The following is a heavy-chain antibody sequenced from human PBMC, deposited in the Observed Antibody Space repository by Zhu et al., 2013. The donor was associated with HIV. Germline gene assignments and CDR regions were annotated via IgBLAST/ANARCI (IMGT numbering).Heavy chain of an antibody. CDR1: GGTFSSYA. Sequence: QVQLVQSGAEVKKPGSSVKVSCKASGGTFSSYAISWVRQAPGQGLEWMGGIIPIFGTANYAQKFQGRVTITADESTSTAYMELSSLRSEDTAVYYCARGPLGVIAAAGTRYYYYGMDVWGPRDHGSPSPQ. J-gene: IGHJ6*01. V-gene: IGHV1-69*01. CDR3: ARGPLGVIAAAGTRYYYYGMDV. D-gene: IGHD6-13*01. CDR2: IIPIFGTA.